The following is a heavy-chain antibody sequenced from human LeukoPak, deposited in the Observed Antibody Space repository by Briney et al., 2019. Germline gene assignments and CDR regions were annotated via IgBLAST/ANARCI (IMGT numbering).Heavy chain of an antibody. J-gene: IGHJ5*02. Sequence: NTSETLSLTCTVSGGSISSSSYYWGWIHQPPGKGLEWIVSIYYSGSTYYNPSLKSRVTISVDTSKNQFSLKLSSVTAADTAVYYCARDGGGDWGSIWFDPWGQGTLVTVSS. CDR3: ARDGGGDWGSIWFDP. V-gene: IGHV4-39*07. D-gene: IGHD2-21*02. CDR2: IYYSGST. CDR1: GGSISSSSYY.